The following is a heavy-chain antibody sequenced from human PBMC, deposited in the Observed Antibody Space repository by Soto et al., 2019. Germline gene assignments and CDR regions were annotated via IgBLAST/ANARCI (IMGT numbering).Heavy chain of an antibody. J-gene: IGHJ2*01. D-gene: IGHD5-12*01. CDR3: ARRRLEMATIWYFGL. CDR1: GFSLSNARMG. CDR2: IFSTDEK. V-gene: IGHV2-26*01. Sequence: QVTLKESGPVLVKPTETLTLTCTVSGFSLSNARMGVSWIRQPPGKALEWLAHIFSTDEKPYSTSLKRRLTNPKDTSKRQVVLTMSNMDPLDTATYYCARRRLEMATIWYFGLWGRGTLVTVPS.